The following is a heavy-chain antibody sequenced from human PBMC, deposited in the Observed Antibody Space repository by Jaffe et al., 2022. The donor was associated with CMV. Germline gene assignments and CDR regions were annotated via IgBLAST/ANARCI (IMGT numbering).Heavy chain of an antibody. Sequence: EVQLVESGGGLIQPGGSLRLSCAASGFTVSSNYMCWVRQAPGKRLEWLSVIYSDGSTTYADSVKGRFTISRDNSKNTVYLQMSTLRAEDTAVYYCARLDRGYPKWGQGTLVTVSS. CDR3: ARLDRGYPK. CDR2: IYSDGST. CDR1: GFTVSSNY. J-gene: IGHJ4*02. V-gene: IGHV3-53*01. D-gene: IGHD5-12*01.